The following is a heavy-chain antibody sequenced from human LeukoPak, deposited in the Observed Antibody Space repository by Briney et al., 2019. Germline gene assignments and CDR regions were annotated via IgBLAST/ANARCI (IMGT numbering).Heavy chain of an antibody. D-gene: IGHD6-13*01. CDR1: GFTLSSYA. V-gene: IGHV3-30-3*01. CDR3: ARGLGISSSWFRPYFDY. CDR2: ISYDGSNK. J-gene: IGHJ4*02. Sequence: TGGSLRLSCAASGFTLSSYAMHWVRQAPGKGLEWVAVISYDGSNKYYADSVKGRFTISRDNSKNTLYLQMNSLRAEDTAVYYCARGLGISSSWFRPYFDYWGQGTLVTVSS.